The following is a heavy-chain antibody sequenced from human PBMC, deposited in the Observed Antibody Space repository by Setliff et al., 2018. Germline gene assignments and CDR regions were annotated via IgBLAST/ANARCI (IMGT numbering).Heavy chain of an antibody. J-gene: IGHJ2*01. CDR3: VRGGSSVWAWYFDL. CDR1: GGSISGYY. CDR2: IYYNGDT. D-gene: IGHD3-16*01. Sequence: SETLSLTCSVSGGSISGYYWNWLRQTPGKGLEWVGHIYYNGDTKYNPSLQSRVTMSVDTSKNQFSLKLTSVTAADTAVYYCVRGGSSVWAWYFDLWGRGTQVTVSS. V-gene: IGHV4-59*01.